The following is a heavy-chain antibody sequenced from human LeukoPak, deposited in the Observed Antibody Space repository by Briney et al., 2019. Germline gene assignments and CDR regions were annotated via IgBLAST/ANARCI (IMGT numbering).Heavy chain of an antibody. CDR2: ISSGGDIM. J-gene: IGHJ1*01. CDR3: ATNLIGAGEYFQQ. Sequence: GGSLRLSCAASGLRFSDYYVSWIRQAPGKGLQWVSYISSGGDIMRYADSVKGRFTSSRDNARNPGYLEMNSLGAEDTAVYYCATNLIGAGEYFQQWGQGTLVTVSS. D-gene: IGHD2/OR15-2a*01. V-gene: IGHV3-11*01. CDR1: GLRFSDYY.